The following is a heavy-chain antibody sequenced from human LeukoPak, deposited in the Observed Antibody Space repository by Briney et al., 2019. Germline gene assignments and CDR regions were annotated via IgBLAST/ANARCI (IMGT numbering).Heavy chain of an antibody. Sequence: PGGSLRLSCPAAGFTFSSYGMHWVRQAPGKGLEWVAFIRYDGSNKYYADSVKGRFTISRDNSKNTLYLQMNSLRAEDTAVYYCARDALLWFGEFSFDYWGQGTLVTVSS. V-gene: IGHV3-30*02. D-gene: IGHD3-10*01. CDR3: ARDALLWFGEFSFDY. J-gene: IGHJ4*02. CDR2: IRYDGSNK. CDR1: GFTFSSYG.